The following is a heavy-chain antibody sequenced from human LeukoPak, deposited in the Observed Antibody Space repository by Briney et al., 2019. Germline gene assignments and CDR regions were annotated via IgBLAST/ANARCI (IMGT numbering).Heavy chain of an antibody. CDR1: GFSLSNYG. J-gene: IGHJ4*02. D-gene: IGHD5-12*01. Sequence: GGSLRLSCVASGFSLSNYGMHWVRQAPGKGLEWVAFIRYDGSNKYYADSVKGRFTISRDNSKNTLYLQMNSLRAEDTAMYYCEKDGREYSGYDLYYFDYWGQGTLVTVSS. V-gene: IGHV3-30*02. CDR2: IRYDGSNK. CDR3: EKDGREYSGYDLYYFDY.